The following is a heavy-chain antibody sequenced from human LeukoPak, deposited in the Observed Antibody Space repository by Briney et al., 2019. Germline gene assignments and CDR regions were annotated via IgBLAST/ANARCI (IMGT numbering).Heavy chain of an antibody. CDR1: GYTFTSYG. J-gene: IGHJ6*04. D-gene: IGHD3-10*01. V-gene: IGHV1-18*04. Sequence: ASVKVSCKASGYTFTSYGISWVRQAPGQGLEWMGWISAYNGNTNYAQKLRGRVTMTTDTSTSTAYMELRSLRSDDTAVYYCARGSGFMVRGVIIRPSMGMDVWGKGTTVTVSS. CDR2: ISAYNGNT. CDR3: ARGSGFMVRGVIIRPSMGMDV.